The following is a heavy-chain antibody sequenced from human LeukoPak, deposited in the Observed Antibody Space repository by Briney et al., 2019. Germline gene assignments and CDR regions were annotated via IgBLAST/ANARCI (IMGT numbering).Heavy chain of an antibody. V-gene: IGHV4-39*01. J-gene: IGHJ6*03. Sequence: PSETLSLTCTVSGDSISSTIYYWGWIRQPPGKGLEWIGSLYYSGSPYYSPSLKSRVTISVDTSKNQFSLKLSSVTAADTAAYYCARHLYGDFTYYYYYYMDVWGKGTTVTVSS. D-gene: IGHD4-17*01. CDR1: GDSISSTIYY. CDR3: ARHLYGDFTYYYYYYMDV. CDR2: LYYSGSP.